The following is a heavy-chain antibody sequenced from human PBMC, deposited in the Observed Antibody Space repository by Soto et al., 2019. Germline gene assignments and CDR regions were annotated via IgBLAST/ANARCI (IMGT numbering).Heavy chain of an antibody. Sequence: QITLKESGPTLVKPTQTLTLTCTFSGFSLSTSGVGVGWIRQPPGKALEWLALIFGDDDKRYSPSLKSRLTITKDTSKHQVVLTMTTIDPVETATYYRAHRLRATGTNHWFDPWGQGTLVTVSS. CDR2: IFGDDDK. CDR3: AHRLRATGTNHWFDP. D-gene: IGHD1-1*01. CDR1: GFSLSTSGVG. J-gene: IGHJ5*02. V-gene: IGHV2-5*02.